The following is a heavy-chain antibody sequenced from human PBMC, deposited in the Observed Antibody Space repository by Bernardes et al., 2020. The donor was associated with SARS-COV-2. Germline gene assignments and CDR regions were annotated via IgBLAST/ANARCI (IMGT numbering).Heavy chain of an antibody. Sequence: GGSLRLSCAASGFIYEKYVMSWVRQVPGKGLEWVAGIDWNGGSTSYANSVKGRFSISRDNAKKSLYLQMDSLSVEDTAFYHCARRYCGTGGCSYAFDNWGHGTLVIVSS. V-gene: IGHV3-20*01. CDR2: IDWNGGST. CDR1: GFIYEKYV. D-gene: IGHD2-8*02. J-gene: IGHJ3*02. CDR3: ARRYCGTGGCSYAFDN.